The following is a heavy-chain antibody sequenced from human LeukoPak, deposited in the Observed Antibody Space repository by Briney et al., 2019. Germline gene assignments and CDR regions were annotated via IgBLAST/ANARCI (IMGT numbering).Heavy chain of an antibody. Sequence: GGSLRLSCAASGFTFSSYAMHWVRQAPGKGLEWGAVISYDGSNKYYADSVKGRFTISRDNSKNTLYLQMNSLRAEDTAVYYCAKDQVYGSGSLEYYYYYYMDVWGKGTTVTISS. V-gene: IGHV3-30*04. CDR2: ISYDGSNK. J-gene: IGHJ6*03. CDR1: GFTFSSYA. CDR3: AKDQVYGSGSLEYYYYYYMDV. D-gene: IGHD3-10*01.